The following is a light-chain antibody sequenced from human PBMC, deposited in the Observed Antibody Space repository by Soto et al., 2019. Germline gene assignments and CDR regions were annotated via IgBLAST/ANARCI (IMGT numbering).Light chain of an antibody. CDR1: QRISNN. J-gene: IGKJ4*01. V-gene: IGKV3-15*01. CDR3: HQYAVSPLT. Sequence: EIVMTQSPATLSVSPGERATLSCRASQRISNNLAWYQQKAGQAPRLLIYGASTRATGIPARFSGSGSETEFTLTISSLQSEDFAVYYCHQYAVSPLTFGGGTTVEIK. CDR2: GAS.